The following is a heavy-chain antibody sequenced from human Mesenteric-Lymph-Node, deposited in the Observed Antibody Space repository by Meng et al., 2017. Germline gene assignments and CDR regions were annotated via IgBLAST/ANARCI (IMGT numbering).Heavy chain of an antibody. D-gene: IGHD2-15*01. J-gene: IGHJ6*02. Sequence: SETLSLTCAVYGGSFSAYYWSWIRQPPGKGLEWIGEIDHSGNTNYNPSLKSRVTISVDTSKNQLSLKLGSVTAADTAVYYCARVARCSGASCSVWAYYYYAMDVWGQGTAVTVSS. V-gene: IGHV4-34*01. CDR3: ARVARCSGASCSVWAYYYYAMDV. CDR1: GGSFSAYY. CDR2: IDHSGNT.